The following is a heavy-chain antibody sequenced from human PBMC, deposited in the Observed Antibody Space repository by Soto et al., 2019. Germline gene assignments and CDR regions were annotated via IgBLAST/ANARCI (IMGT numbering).Heavy chain of an antibody. CDR3: ATGIFGLLLHDGDY. CDR1: GYTLTELS. D-gene: IGHD3-22*01. CDR2: FDPEDGET. Sequence: GASVKVSCKVSGYTLTELSMHWVRQAPGKGLEWIGGFDPEDGETIYAQKFQGRVTMTEDTSTDTAYMELSSLRSEDTAVYYCATGIFGLLLHDGDYWGQGTMVTVYS. J-gene: IGHJ4*02. V-gene: IGHV1-24*01.